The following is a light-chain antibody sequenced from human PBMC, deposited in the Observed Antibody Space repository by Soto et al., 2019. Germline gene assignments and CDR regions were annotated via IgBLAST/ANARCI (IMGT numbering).Light chain of an antibody. CDR2: GNI. V-gene: IGLV1-40*01. J-gene: IGLJ3*02. CDR1: SSNIGANFE. Sequence: QSVLTQPPSVSGAPGQRVTISCTGSSSNIGANFEVHWYRQRPGTAPKLLIYGNINRPSGVPDRFSGSKSGTSASLAITGLQADDEADYYCHCYDLSLSGYVLFGGGTKLTVL. CDR3: HCYDLSLSGYVL.